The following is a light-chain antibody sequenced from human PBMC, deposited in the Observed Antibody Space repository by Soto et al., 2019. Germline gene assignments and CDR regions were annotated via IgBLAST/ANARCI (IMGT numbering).Light chain of an antibody. CDR3: QAWYSSTAGVV. J-gene: IGLJ2*01. CDR1: NLGDKY. Sequence: SYELTQPPSVSVSPGQTASITCSGDNLGDKYACWYQQKPGQSPVLVIYQDSKRPSGIPERFSGSNSGNTATLTISGTQAMEEAADYCQAWYSSTAGVVFGGGTKLTVL. V-gene: IGLV3-1*01. CDR2: QDS.